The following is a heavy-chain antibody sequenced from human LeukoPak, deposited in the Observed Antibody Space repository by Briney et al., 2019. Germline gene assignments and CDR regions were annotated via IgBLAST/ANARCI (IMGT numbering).Heavy chain of an antibody. Sequence: PSETLSLTCAVYGGSFSGYYWSWIRQPPGKGLEWIGEINHSGSTNYNPSLKSRVTMSVDTSKNQFSLKLSSMTAADTAVYYCAREGYGYLDYFDYWGQGTLVTVSS. D-gene: IGHD5-12*01. V-gene: IGHV4-34*01. CDR2: INHSGST. CDR3: AREGYGYLDYFDY. J-gene: IGHJ4*02. CDR1: GGSFSGYY.